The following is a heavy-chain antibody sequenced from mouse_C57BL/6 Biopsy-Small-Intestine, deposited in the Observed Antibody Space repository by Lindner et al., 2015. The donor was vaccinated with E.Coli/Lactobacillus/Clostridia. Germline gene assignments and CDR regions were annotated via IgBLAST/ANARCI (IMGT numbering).Heavy chain of an antibody. J-gene: IGHJ1*03. D-gene: IGHD4-1*02. CDR2: INPYNDGT. V-gene: IGHV1-14*01. CDR1: GYTFTSYV. CDR3: ARSPNWDGFFGV. Sequence: VQLQESGPELVKPGASVKMSCKASGYTFTSYVMNWVKQKPGQGLEWIGYINPYNDGTKYNEKFKGKATLTSDKSSTTAYMEFSSLTSEDSAVYYCARSPNWDGFFGVWGTGTTVTVSS.